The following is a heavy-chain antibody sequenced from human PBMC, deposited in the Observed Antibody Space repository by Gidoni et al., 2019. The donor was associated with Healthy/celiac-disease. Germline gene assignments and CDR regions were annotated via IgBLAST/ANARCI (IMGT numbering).Heavy chain of an antibody. CDR1: GGTFSSYA. D-gene: IGHD5-12*01. V-gene: IGHV1-69*04. CDR3: ARTGGYDHYYYYGMDV. CDR2: IIPILGIA. J-gene: IGHJ6*02. Sequence: QVQLVQSGAEVKKPGSSVKVSCQASGGTFSSYAISWVRQAPGQGLEWMGRIIPILGIANYAQKFQGRVTITADKSTSTAYMELSSLRSEDTAVYYCARTGGYDHYYYYGMDVWGQGTTVTVSS.